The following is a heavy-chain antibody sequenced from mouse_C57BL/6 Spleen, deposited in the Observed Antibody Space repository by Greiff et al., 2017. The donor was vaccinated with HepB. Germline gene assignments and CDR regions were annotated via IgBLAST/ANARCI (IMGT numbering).Heavy chain of an antibody. CDR2: ISDGGSYT. CDR3: ARDGGYDYDDPFDY. D-gene: IGHD2-4*01. V-gene: IGHV5-4*01. CDR1: GFTFSSYA. Sequence: EVQGVESGGGLVKPGGSLKLSCAASGFTFSSYAMSWVRQTPEKRLEWVATISDGGSYTYYPDNVKGRFTISRDNAKNNLYLQMSHLKSEDTAMYYCARDGGYDYDDPFDYWGQGTTLTVSS. J-gene: IGHJ2*01.